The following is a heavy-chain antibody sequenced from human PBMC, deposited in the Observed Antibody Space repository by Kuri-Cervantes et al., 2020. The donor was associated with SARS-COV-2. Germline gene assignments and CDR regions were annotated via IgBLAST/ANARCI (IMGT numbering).Heavy chain of an antibody. CDR3: AKDRAGVHDF. CDR2: ISSDGKNK. J-gene: IGHJ4*02. CDR1: GFNFSTTD. D-gene: IGHD2-21*01. Sequence: GESLKISCVASGFNFSTTDMHWVRQAPGKGLELVTFISSDGKNKKCMASGKGRFTISRDNSQNTLHLQMKSLRDEGTAIYYCAKDRAGVHDFWGQGTLVTVSS. V-gene: IGHV3-30*18.